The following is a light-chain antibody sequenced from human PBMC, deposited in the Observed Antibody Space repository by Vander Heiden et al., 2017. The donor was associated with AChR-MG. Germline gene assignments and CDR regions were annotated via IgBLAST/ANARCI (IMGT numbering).Light chain of an antibody. V-gene: IGLV2-23*02. J-gene: IGLJ2*01. Sequence: QSALTQPASVSGSPGQSITISCTGTSSDVGSYNLVSWYQQDPGKAPKLMIYEVSERPSGVSNRFSGSKSGNTASLTISGLQAEDEADYYCCSYAGSTTLVFGGGTKLTVL. CDR2: EVS. CDR3: CSYAGSTTLV. CDR1: SSDVGSYNL.